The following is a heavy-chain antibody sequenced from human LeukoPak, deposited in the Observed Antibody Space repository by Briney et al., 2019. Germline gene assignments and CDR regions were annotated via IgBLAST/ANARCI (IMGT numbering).Heavy chain of an antibody. V-gene: IGHV3-7*01. CDR1: GFTFSNYW. Sequence: GGSLRLSCAASGFTFSNYWMGWVRQAPGKGLEWVANIKQDGSEIYYVDSVKGRFTISRDTAKDSLYLQMNSLRAEDTAVYYCARVAGIAAAAPRDFDYWGQGTLVTVSS. J-gene: IGHJ4*02. CDR3: ARVAGIAAAAPRDFDY. D-gene: IGHD6-13*01. CDR2: IKQDGSEI.